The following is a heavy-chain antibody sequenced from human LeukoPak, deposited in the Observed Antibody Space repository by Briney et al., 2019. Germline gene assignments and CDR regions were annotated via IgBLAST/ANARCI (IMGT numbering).Heavy chain of an antibody. V-gene: IGHV3-30-3*01. CDR2: ISYDGSNK. J-gene: IGHJ5*02. CDR1: GFTFSSYA. Sequence: PGGSLRLSCAASGFTFSSYAMHWVRQAPGKGLEWVAVISYDGSNKYYADSVKGRFTISRDNSKNTLYLQMNSLRAEDTAVYYCAVDCSSTSCYRPMTTVTDKFDPWGQGTLVTVSS. CDR3: AVDCSSTSCYRPMTTVTDKFDP. D-gene: IGHD2-2*02.